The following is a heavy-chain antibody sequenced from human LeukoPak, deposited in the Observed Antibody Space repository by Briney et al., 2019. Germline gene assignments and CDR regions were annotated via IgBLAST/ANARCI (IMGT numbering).Heavy chain of an antibody. Sequence: GGSLRLSCAASGSTFSSYAMHWVRQAPGKGLEWVAVISYDGSNKYYADSVKGRFTISRDNSKNTLYLQMNSLRAEDTAVYYCAREGIQLWLRDWFDPWGQGTLVTVSS. V-gene: IGHV3-30-3*01. J-gene: IGHJ5*02. CDR1: GSTFSSYA. D-gene: IGHD5-18*01. CDR3: AREGIQLWLRDWFDP. CDR2: ISYDGSNK.